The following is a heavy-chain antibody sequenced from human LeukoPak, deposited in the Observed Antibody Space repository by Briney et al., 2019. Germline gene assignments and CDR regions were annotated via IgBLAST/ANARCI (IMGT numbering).Heavy chain of an antibody. V-gene: IGHV3-13*01. CDR2: IGTVGDT. J-gene: IGHJ3*02. CDR3: ARGFGITFGRVSTIAFDI. CDR1: GFTFSNYD. Sequence: PGGSLRLSCVASGFTFSNYDIHWVRQASGEGLEWVSGIGTVGDTYYPDSVKGRFTISRENAKSSVYLQMNRLRAGDTAVYYCARGFGITFGRVSTIAFDIWGQGTKVIVSS. D-gene: IGHD3-16*01.